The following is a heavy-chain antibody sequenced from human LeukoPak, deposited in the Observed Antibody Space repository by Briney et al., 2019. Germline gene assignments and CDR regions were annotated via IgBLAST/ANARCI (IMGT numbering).Heavy chain of an antibody. CDR2: IIPIFGTA. Sequence: GASVKVSCKASGGTFSSYAISWVRQAPGQGLEWMGGIIPIFGTANYAQKFQGRVTITADESTSTAYMELSSPRSEDTAVYYCARDLASSGWTYYFDYWGQGTLVTVSS. CDR3: ARDLASSGWTYYFDY. D-gene: IGHD6-19*01. V-gene: IGHV1-69*01. CDR1: GGTFSSYA. J-gene: IGHJ4*02.